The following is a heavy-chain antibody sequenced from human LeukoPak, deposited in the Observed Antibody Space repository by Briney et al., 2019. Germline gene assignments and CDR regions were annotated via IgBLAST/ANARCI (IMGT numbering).Heavy chain of an antibody. CDR1: GFTLSDSS. Sequence: PGGSLRLSCTATGFTLSDSSINWVRQAPGKGLEWVSSVSSSGNYIYYADSVKGRFTISRDNSKNTLYLQMNSLRAEDTAVHYCAKDPPFDYWGQGTLVTVSS. CDR2: VSSSGNYI. CDR3: AKDPPFDY. J-gene: IGHJ4*02. V-gene: IGHV3-21*04.